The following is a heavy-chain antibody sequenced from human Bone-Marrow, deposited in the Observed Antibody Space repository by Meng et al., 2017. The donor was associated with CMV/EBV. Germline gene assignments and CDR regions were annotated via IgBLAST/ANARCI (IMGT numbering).Heavy chain of an antibody. CDR2: ITTLNGDT. D-gene: IGHD3-22*01. Sequence: ASVKVSCKASGYSFSNYGITWVRQAPGQGLEWMGWITTLNGDTESAQKCQDRVAMTTDTSTGTDYMELRSLRTDDTAVYYCVRDLIRNYYYDSSGYYRGSNFDYWGQGTLVTVSS. CDR3: VRDLIRNYYYDSSGYYRGSNFDY. CDR1: GYSFSNYG. J-gene: IGHJ4*02. V-gene: IGHV1-18*01.